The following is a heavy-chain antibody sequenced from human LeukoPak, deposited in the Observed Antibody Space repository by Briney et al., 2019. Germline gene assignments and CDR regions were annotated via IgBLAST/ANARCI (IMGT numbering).Heavy chain of an antibody. D-gene: IGHD4-17*01. CDR2: IKQDGSEK. Sequence: RGSLRLSCAASGFTFSSYWMSWVRQAPGKGLEWVANIKQDGSEKYYVDSVKGRFTISRDNAKNSLYLQMNSLRAEDTAVYYCARISALYGDYVPNAFDYWGQGTLVTVSS. CDR3: ARISALYGDYVPNAFDY. CDR1: GFTFSSYW. J-gene: IGHJ4*02. V-gene: IGHV3-7*01.